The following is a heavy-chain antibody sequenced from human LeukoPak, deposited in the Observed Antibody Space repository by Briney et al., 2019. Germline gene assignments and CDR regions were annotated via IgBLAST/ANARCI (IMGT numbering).Heavy chain of an antibody. CDR2: IYYSGNT. J-gene: IGHJ4*02. CDR1: GDSISSSY. CDR3: ARTTKFAVVDY. V-gene: IGHV4-59*01. D-gene: IGHD1-1*01. Sequence: SETLSLTCTVSGDSISSSYWSWVRKPPGKALEWIGGIYYSGNTKYNPSLKSRVTISLDMSKNKFSLRLSSLTAADTAVYFCARTTKFAVVDYWGQGTLVTVSS.